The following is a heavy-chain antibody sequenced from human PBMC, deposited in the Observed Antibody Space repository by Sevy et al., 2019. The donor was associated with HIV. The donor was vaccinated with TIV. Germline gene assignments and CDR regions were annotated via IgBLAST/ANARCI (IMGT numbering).Heavy chain of an antibody. D-gene: IGHD2-8*01. CDR2: IKQDGSEK. CDR3: TRNGGAFDNGFDP. Sequence: GGSLRLSCAASGFTFSSYWMSWVRQAPGKGLEWVANIKQDGSEKYYVDSVKGRFTISRDNAKNSLYLQMNSLRAEDTAVYYCTRNGGAFDNGFDPWGQGTLVTVSS. CDR1: GFTFSSYW. V-gene: IGHV3-7*01. J-gene: IGHJ5*02.